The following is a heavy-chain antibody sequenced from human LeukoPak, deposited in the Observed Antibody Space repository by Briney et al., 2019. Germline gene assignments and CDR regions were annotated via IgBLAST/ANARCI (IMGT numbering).Heavy chain of an antibody. V-gene: IGHV3-33*06. CDR1: GFTFSSYG. Sequence: GGSLRLSCAASGFTFSSYGMHWVRQAPGKGLEWVAVIWYDGSNKYYADSVKGRFTISRDNSKNTLYLQMNSLRAEDTAVYYCANSIVVVVAAARAEYFQHWGQGTLVTVSS. CDR2: IWYDGSNK. D-gene: IGHD2-15*01. CDR3: ANSIVVVVAAARAEYFQH. J-gene: IGHJ1*01.